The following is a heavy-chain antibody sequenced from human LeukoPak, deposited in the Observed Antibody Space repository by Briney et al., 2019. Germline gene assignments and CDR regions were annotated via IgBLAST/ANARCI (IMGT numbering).Heavy chain of an antibody. CDR3: AGDREWIQLCP. Sequence: GGSLRLSCAASGFTFSSYWMHWVRQAPGKGLVWVSRINSDGSSTSYADSVKGRFTISRDNAKNTLYLQMNSLRAEDTAVYYCAGDREWIQLCPWGQGTLVTVSS. J-gene: IGHJ5*02. V-gene: IGHV3-74*01. D-gene: IGHD5-18*01. CDR1: GFTFSSYW. CDR2: INSDGSST.